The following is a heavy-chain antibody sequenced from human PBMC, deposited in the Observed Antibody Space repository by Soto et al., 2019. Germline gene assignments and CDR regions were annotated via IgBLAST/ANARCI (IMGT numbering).Heavy chain of an antibody. CDR3: ARARATIAAAAIFDC. J-gene: IGHJ4*02. D-gene: IGHD6-13*01. CDR1: GGSISTSNW. Sequence: QVQLQESGPGLVKPSGTLSLTCAVSGGSISTSNWWSWVRQPPGKGLEWIGEVYRTGSTTYNPSLESRLTXPXAXSXXQFSLKLTSVTAADTAVYYCARARATIAAAAIFDCWGQGTLVTVSS. V-gene: IGHV4-4*02. CDR2: VYRTGST.